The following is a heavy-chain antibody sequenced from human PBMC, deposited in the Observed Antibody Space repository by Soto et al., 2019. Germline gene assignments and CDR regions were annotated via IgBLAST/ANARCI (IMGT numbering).Heavy chain of an antibody. CDR2: IYYSGST. CDR1: GGSISSSSYY. D-gene: IGHD3-16*01. J-gene: IGHJ6*03. V-gene: IGHV4-61*01. Sequence: SETLSLTCTVSGGSISSSSYYWSWIRQPPGKGLEWIGYIYYSGSTNYNPSLKSRVTISVDTSKNQFSLKLSSVTAADTAVYYCARLSSFDYMDVWGKGTTVTVSS. CDR3: ARLSSFDYMDV.